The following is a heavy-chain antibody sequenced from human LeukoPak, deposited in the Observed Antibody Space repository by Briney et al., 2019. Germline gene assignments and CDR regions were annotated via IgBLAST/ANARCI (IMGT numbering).Heavy chain of an antibody. Sequence: GASVKVSCKESGYTFTSYYMHLVRQAPGQGLEWMGIINPSGGSTSYAQKFQGRVTMTRDTSTSTVYMELSSLRSEDTAVYYCARDPSQWLVAFDNWGQGTLVTVSS. CDR1: GYTFTSYY. V-gene: IGHV1-46*01. CDR2: INPSGGST. J-gene: IGHJ4*02. D-gene: IGHD6-19*01. CDR3: ARDPSQWLVAFDN.